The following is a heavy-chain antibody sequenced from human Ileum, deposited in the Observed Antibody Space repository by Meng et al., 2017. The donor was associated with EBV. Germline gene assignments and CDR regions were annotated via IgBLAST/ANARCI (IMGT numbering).Heavy chain of an antibody. CDR1: DGSRSGRSYY. J-gene: IGHJ4*02. CDR2: VYYNGGT. CDR3: ARVRFAGGNPFDC. D-gene: IGHD2-8*02. V-gene: IGHV4-39*01. Sequence: QLQLQESGPGLVKPLETPSLSCTVSDGSRSGRSYYWGWIRQSPGQGLEWLGSVYYNGGTHYNPSLKSRVTISVDTSRNQISLRLTSVTAADTAAYYCARVRFAGGNPFDCWGQGTLVTVSS.